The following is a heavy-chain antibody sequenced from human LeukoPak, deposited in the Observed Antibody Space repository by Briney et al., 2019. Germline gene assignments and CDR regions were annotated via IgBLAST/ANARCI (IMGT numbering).Heavy chain of an antibody. Sequence: SETLSLTCTVSGGSVSSYYWSWIRQPPGKGLEYIGYIYYSGSTNYNPSLKSRVTISVDTSKDQFSLNLTSVTAADTAVYYCARLKCISTTCPSRYVMDVWGQGTTVTVSS. J-gene: IGHJ6*02. CDR3: ARLKCISTTCPSRYVMDV. V-gene: IGHV4-59*02. CDR1: GGSVSSYY. CDR2: IYYSGST. D-gene: IGHD2-2*01.